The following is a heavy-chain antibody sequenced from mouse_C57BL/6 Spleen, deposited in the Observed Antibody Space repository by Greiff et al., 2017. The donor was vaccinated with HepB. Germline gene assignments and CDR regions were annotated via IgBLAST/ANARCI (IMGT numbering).Heavy chain of an antibody. Sequence: VQLVESGAELARPGASVKLSCKASGYTFTSYGISWVKQRTGQGLEWIGEIYPRSGNTYYNEKFKGKATLTADKSSSTAYMELRSLTSEDSAVYFCARSDYYGSRYFDVWGTGTTVTVSS. D-gene: IGHD1-1*01. J-gene: IGHJ1*03. V-gene: IGHV1-81*01. CDR2: IYPRSGNT. CDR3: ARSDYYGSRYFDV. CDR1: GYTFTSYG.